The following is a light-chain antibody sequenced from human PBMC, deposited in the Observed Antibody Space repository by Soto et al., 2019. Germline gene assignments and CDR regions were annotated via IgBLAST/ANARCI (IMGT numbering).Light chain of an antibody. J-gene: IGLJ3*02. Sequence: QSALTQPPSASGSPGQSVTITCTGTSSAIGAYNYVSWYQQHPGKAPKLMIHEVSKRPSGVPDRFSGSKSGNTASLTVSGLQAEDEAEYYCSSFAGSNDRWVFGGGTKLTVL. CDR2: EVS. CDR1: SSAIGAYNY. CDR3: SSFAGSNDRWV. V-gene: IGLV2-8*01.